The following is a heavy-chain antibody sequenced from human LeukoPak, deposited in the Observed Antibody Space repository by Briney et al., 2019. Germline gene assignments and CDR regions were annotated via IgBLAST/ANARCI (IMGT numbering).Heavy chain of an antibody. D-gene: IGHD4-17*01. CDR3: TRSHLRNDAFDI. Sequence: GGSLTLSRTASGFTLGDYAMSWFRQAPGKGLEWVGFIRSKAYGGTTEYAASVKGRFTISRDDSKSIAYLQMNSLKTEDTAVYYCTRSHLRNDAFDIWGQGTMVTVSS. CDR2: IRSKAYGGTT. CDR1: GFTLGDYA. V-gene: IGHV3-49*03. J-gene: IGHJ3*02.